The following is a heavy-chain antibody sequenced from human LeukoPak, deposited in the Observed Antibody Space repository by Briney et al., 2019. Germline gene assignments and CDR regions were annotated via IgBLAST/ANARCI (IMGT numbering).Heavy chain of an antibody. J-gene: IGHJ4*02. CDR3: AKSRASGLRGGGYFDY. CDR2: ISGSGGST. D-gene: IGHD4-17*01. CDR1: GFTFSSYA. V-gene: IGHV3-23*01. Sequence: PGGSLRLSCAASGFTFSSYAMSCVRQAPGKGLEWVSVISGSGGSTYYADSVKGRFTISRDNSKNTLYLQMNSLRVEDTAVYYCAKSRASGLRGGGYFDYWGQGTLVTVSS.